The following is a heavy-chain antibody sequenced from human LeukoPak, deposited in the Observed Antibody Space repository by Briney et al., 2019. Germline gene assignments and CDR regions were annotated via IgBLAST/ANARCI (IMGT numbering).Heavy chain of an antibody. V-gene: IGHV3-15*01. CDR2: IRSKPDGGTT. J-gene: IGHJ1*01. CDR1: GFTFSSYA. D-gene: IGHD3-22*01. CDR3: STEETYYDTSGYFYFLL. Sequence: NPGGSRRLSCAASGFTFSSYAMSWPRQAPGKGLEWVGRIRSKPDGGTTDYAAPVKGRFTISRDDSKKALFLQMNSLKTEDTAVYFCSTEETYYDTSGYFYFLLWGPGTLVTVSS.